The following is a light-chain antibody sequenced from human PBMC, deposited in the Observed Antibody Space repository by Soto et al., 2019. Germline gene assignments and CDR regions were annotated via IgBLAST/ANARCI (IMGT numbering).Light chain of an antibody. V-gene: IGKV3-20*01. CDR1: QTLDTDY. Sequence: EIVLTQSPGTLSLPPGERAALSCRASQTLDTDYLTWYQHKPGQAPRLLIFGASSRATGIPARFSGSGSGTDFTLTISRLEPEDFAVYYCQQYGSSPPTFGQGTKVDIK. CDR3: QQYGSSPPT. J-gene: IGKJ1*01. CDR2: GAS.